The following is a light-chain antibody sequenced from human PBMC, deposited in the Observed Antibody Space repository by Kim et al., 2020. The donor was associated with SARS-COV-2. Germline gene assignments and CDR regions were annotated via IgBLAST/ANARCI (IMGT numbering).Light chain of an antibody. J-gene: IGLJ2*01. CDR3: NSRDSRGYPVV. CDR2: GKN. V-gene: IGLV3-19*01. Sequence: SSELTQDPAVSVALGQTVRITCQGDSLRSYYASWYQQKPGQAPVLVIYGKNNRPSGIPDRFSGSSSGNTASLTITGAQAEDEADYYLNSRDSRGYPVVFG. CDR1: SLRSYY.